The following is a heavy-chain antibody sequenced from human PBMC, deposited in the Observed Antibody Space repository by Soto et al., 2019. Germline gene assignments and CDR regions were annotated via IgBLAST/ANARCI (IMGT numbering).Heavy chain of an antibody. V-gene: IGHV4-31*03. CDR2: IYYSGST. CDR3: ARSLERGYSYTRTSF. J-gene: IGHJ4*02. Sequence: QVQLQESGPGLVKPSQTLSLTCTVSGGSISSGGYYWSWIRQHPGKGLEWSGYIYYSGSTYYNPSLKRRLTLSVDTSKTQFPQKMSPGTAENTAVYCGARSLERGYSYTRTSFWGQGTLVTVSS. CDR1: GGSISSGGYY. D-gene: IGHD5-18*01.